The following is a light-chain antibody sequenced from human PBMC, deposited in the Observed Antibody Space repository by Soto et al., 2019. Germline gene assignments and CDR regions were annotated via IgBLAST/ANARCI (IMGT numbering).Light chain of an antibody. V-gene: IGKV1-39*01. CDR2: AAS. CDR1: QSISSY. J-gene: IGKJ1*01. Sequence: DIQMTQSPSSLSASVGDRVTITCRASQSISSYLNWYQQXXXXAPKLLIYAASSLQSGVPSRFSGSGSGTDFTLTISSLQPEDFATYYCQQSYSTPRTFGQGTKVEIK. CDR3: QQSYSTPRT.